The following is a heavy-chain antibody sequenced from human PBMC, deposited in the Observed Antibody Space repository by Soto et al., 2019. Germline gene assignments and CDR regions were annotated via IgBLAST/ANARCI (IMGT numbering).Heavy chain of an antibody. CDR3: ARGPGDWVHYYYYYGMDV. CDR2: IYSGGST. D-gene: IGHD2-21*02. CDR1: GFIVSSYY. V-gene: IGHV3-66*03. Sequence: EVQLVESGGGLIQPGGSLRLSCAGSGFIVSSYYMSWVRQAPGKGLEWISVIYSGGSTYYADSVKGRFTISRDNSENTLYLQMNSLRAEDTAVYYCARGPGDWVHYYYYYGMDVWGQGTTVTVSS. J-gene: IGHJ6*02.